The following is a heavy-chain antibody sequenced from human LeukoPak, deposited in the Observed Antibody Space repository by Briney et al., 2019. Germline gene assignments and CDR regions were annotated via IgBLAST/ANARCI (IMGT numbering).Heavy chain of an antibody. V-gene: IGHV3-21*01. CDR1: GFTFSSYA. D-gene: IGHD2-15*01. CDR3: ARGSEYCSGGTCYLNWFDP. CDR2: ISSSRYT. Sequence: KPGGSLRLSCAASGFTFSSYAISWVRQAPGKGLEWVSSISSSRYTYYADSVRGQFTISRDNAKNSLYLQMNSLRAEDTAVYYCARGSEYCSGGTCYLNWFDPWGQGTLVTVSS. J-gene: IGHJ5*02.